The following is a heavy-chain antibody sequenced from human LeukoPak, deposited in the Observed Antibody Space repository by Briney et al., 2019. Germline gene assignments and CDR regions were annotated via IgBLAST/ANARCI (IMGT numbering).Heavy chain of an antibody. D-gene: IGHD3-10*01. Sequence: GESLKISCKGSGYSFTSYWIGWVRQMPGKGLEWMGIIYPGDSDTRYSPSFQGQVTISADKSISTAYLQWSSLKASDTAMYYCARSVRGVIRHYYYGMDVWGQGTTVTVSS. V-gene: IGHV5-51*01. CDR3: ARSVRGVIRHYYYGMDV. J-gene: IGHJ6*02. CDR2: IYPGDSDT. CDR1: GYSFTSYW.